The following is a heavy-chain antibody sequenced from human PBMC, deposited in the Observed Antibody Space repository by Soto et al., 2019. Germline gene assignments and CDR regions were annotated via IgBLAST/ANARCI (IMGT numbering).Heavy chain of an antibody. V-gene: IGHV4-30-2*01. CDR2: INHSGST. D-gene: IGHD2-21*02. CDR1: GGSISSGGYS. J-gene: IGHJ5*02. Sequence: SETLSLTCAVSGGSISSGGYSWSWIRQPPGKGLEWIGEINHSGSTNYNPSLKSRVTISVDTSKNQFSLKLSSVTAADTAVYYCAREHIVVVTAILTNWFDPWGQGTLVTVSS. CDR3: AREHIVVVTAILTNWFDP.